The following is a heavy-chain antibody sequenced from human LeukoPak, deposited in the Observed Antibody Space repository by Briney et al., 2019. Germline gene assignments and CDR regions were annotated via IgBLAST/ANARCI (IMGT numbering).Heavy chain of an antibody. V-gene: IGHV4-30-2*01. CDR1: GGSISSGGYS. CDR2: IYHSGST. D-gene: IGHD4-23*01. CDR3: ASQYGGIDY. Sequence: SQTLSLTCAVSGGSISSGGYSWSWIRQPPGKGLEWIGYIYHSGSTYYNPSLKSRVTISVDRSKSQFSLKLSSVTAADTAVYYCASQYGGIDYWGQGTLVTVSS. J-gene: IGHJ4*02.